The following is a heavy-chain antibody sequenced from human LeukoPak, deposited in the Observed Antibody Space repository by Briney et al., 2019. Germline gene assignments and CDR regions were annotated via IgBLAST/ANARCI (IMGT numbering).Heavy chain of an antibody. CDR3: AKAAGYDSRDDAFDI. J-gene: IGHJ3*02. V-gene: IGHV3-23*01. CDR2: ISNRGGKT. Sequence: GGSLRLSCAASGFTFSNSGMTWVRQAPGKGLGWVSGISNRGGKTYYADSVKGRFTISRDNSKNTLYLQMNRLRAEDTALYYCAKAAGYDSRDDAFDIWGQGTMVTVSS. D-gene: IGHD3-22*01. CDR1: GFTFSNSG.